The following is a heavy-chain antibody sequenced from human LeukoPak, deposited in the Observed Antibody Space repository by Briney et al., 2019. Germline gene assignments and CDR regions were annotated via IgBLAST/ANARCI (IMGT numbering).Heavy chain of an antibody. CDR2: INHSGST. CDR1: GGSFSGYY. V-gene: IGHV4-34*01. J-gene: IGHJ3*02. Sequence: SETLSLTCAVYGGSFSGYYWSWIRQPPGKGLEWIGEINHSGSTNYNPSLKSRVTISVDTSKNQFPLKLSSVTAADTAVYYCRIVEVTASAFDIWGQGTMVTVSS. CDR3: RIVEVTASAFDI. D-gene: IGHD2-21*02.